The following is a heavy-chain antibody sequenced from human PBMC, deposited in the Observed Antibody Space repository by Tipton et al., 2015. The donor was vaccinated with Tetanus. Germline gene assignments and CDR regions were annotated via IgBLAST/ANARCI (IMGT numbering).Heavy chain of an antibody. V-gene: IGHV3-48*02. CDR3: ARDSTHRRDGYNDFDY. CDR2: ISYSSGTI. D-gene: IGHD5-24*01. J-gene: IGHJ4*02. Sequence: SLRLSCAASGFTFTSYSMNWVRQAPGKGLEWVSYISYSSGTIYYADSVQGRFTISRDNAKNSLYLQMNGLRDEDTAVYYCARDSTHRRDGYNDFDYWGQGTLVTVSS. CDR1: GFTFTSYS.